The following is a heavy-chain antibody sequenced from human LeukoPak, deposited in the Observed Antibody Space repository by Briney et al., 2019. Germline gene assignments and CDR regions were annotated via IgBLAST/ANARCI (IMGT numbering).Heavy chain of an antibody. D-gene: IGHD3-22*01. J-gene: IGHJ6*03. CDR2: IYYSGST. V-gene: IGHV4-39*07. CDR1: GGSISSSSYY. CDR3: ARIVNPSVFSSGYSPYYYYYYMDV. Sequence: SETLSLTCTVSGGSISSSSYYWGWIRQPPGKGLEWIGSIYYSGSTYYNPSLKSRVTISVDTSKNQFSLKLSSVTAADTAVYYCARIVNPSVFSSGYSPYYYYYYMDVWGKGTTVTVSS.